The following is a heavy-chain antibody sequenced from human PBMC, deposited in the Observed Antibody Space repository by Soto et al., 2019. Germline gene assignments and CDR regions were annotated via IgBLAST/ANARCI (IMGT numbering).Heavy chain of an antibody. CDR1: GGSISSGGYS. CDR3: ARGPPFLP. J-gene: IGHJ5*02. V-gene: IGHV4-30-2*01. CDR2: IYHSGSI. Sequence: SETLSLTCSVSGGSISSGGYSWSWIRQPPGKGLEWIGYIYHSGSIYYNPSLKSRVTISVDRSKNQFSLKLSSVTAADTAVYYCARGPPFLPWGQGTLVTVS. D-gene: IGHD3-3*02.